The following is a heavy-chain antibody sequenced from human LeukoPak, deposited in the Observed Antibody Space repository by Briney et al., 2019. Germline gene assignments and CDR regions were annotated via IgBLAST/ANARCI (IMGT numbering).Heavy chain of an antibody. D-gene: IGHD2-8*01. CDR1: GFTFNSYG. CDR2: IRYDGTNK. Sequence: GGSLRLSCAASGFTFNSYGMHWVRQAPGKGLEWVAFIRYDGTNKYYADSVKGRFTISRDNSKNTLYLHMSSLRAEDTAVYYCAKDNGWFDPWGQGTLVTVSS. V-gene: IGHV3-30*02. CDR3: AKDNGWFDP. J-gene: IGHJ5*02.